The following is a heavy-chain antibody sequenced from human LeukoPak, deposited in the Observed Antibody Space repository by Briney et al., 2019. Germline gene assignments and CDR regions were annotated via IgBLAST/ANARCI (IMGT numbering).Heavy chain of an antibody. J-gene: IGHJ4*02. CDR2: ISYDGSNK. V-gene: IGHV3-30-3*01. CDR3: ARAEWELLNFDY. D-gene: IGHD1-26*01. CDR1: GFTFSSYA. Sequence: GGSLRLSCAASGFTFSSYAMHWVRQAPGRGLEWVAVISYDGSNKYYADSVKGRFTISRDNPKNTLYLQMNSLRAEDTAVYYCARAEWELLNFDYWGQGTLVTVSS.